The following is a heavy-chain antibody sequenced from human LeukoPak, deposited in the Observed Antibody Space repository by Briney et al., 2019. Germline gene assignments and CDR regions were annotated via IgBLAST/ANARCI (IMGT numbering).Heavy chain of an antibody. D-gene: IGHD3-10*01. Sequence: SETLSLTCAVYGGSFSGYYWSWIRQPPGKGLEWIGEINHSGSTNYNPSLKSRVTISVDTSKNQFSLKLSSVTAADTAAYYCARGTYYYGSGSYYRARGSLDYWGQGTLVTVSS. CDR3: ARGTYYYGSGSYYRARGSLDY. V-gene: IGHV4-34*01. J-gene: IGHJ4*02. CDR2: INHSGST. CDR1: GGSFSGYY.